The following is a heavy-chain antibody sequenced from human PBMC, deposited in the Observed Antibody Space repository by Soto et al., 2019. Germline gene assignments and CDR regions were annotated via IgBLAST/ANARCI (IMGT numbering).Heavy chain of an antibody. Sequence: ETLSLTCAVYGGSFSGYYWSWIRQPPGKGLEWIGEINHSGSTNYNPSLKSRVTISVDTSKNQFSLKLSSVTAADTAVYYCARARYCSSTSCYIPRGYMDVWGKGTTVTVSS. CDR1: GGSFSGYY. CDR2: INHSGST. D-gene: IGHD2-2*02. J-gene: IGHJ6*03. CDR3: ARARYCSSTSCYIPRGYMDV. V-gene: IGHV4-34*01.